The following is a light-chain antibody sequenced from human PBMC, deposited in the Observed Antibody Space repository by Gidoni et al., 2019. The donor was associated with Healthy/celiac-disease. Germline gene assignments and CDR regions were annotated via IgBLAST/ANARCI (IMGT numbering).Light chain of an antibody. V-gene: IGKV4-1*01. CDR3: QQYYSTPLT. CDR1: QSVLYSSNNKNY. J-gene: IGKJ4*01. CDR2: WAS. Sequence: DIVITPSPDSLAVSLCERATINCKSSQSVLYSSNNKNYLAWYQQKPGQPPKLLIYWASTRESGVPDRFSGSGSGTDFTLTISSLQAEDVAVYYCQQYYSTPLTFGGGTKVEIK.